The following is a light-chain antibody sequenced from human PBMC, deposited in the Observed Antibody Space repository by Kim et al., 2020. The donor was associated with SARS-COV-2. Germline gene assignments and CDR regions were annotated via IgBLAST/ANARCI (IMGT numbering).Light chain of an antibody. CDR1: PDIRND. CDR3: LPHSTYPIT. Sequence: ASVGDRVTITCRASPDIRNDLGWSQQNPGRAPRCLIYGAYSLQSGVPSRFSGSGSGTEFTLTISSVQPEDFATYFCLPHSTYPITFGQGTRLEIK. J-gene: IGKJ5*01. CDR2: GAY. V-gene: IGKV1-17*01.